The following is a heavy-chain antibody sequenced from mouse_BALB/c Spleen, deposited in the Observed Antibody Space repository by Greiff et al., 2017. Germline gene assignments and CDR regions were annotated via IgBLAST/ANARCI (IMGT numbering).Heavy chain of an antibody. V-gene: IGHV5-17*02. J-gene: IGHJ4*01. CDR1: GFTFSSFG. Sequence: EVKVVESGGGLVQPGGSRKLSCAASGFTFSSFGMHWVRQAPEKGLEWVAYISSGSSTIYYADTVKGRFTISRDNPKNTLFLQMTSLRSEDTAMYYCARSNYGSSYPYYAMDYWGQGTSVTVSS. CDR2: ISSGSSTI. D-gene: IGHD1-1*01. CDR3: ARSNYGSSYPYYAMDY.